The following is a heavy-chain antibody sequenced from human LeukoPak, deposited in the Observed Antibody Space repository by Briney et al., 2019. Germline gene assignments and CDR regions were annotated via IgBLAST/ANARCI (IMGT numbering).Heavy chain of an antibody. CDR1: GGSLSIYY. V-gene: IGHV4-59*08. CDR2: SYYSGST. CDR3: ARHTDIAALSSLNY. Sequence: PSETLSLTRTVSGGSLSIYYWSWIRQTPGKGLECIGDSYYSGSTNYNPSLKSRVTISVDTSKNQFSLKLSSVTAADTAVYYCARHTDIAALSSLNYWGQGTLVTVSS. D-gene: IGHD6-13*01. J-gene: IGHJ4*02.